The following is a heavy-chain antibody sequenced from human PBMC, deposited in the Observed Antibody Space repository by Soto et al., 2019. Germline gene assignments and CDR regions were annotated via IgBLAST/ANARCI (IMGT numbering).Heavy chain of an antibody. J-gene: IGHJ5*02. CDR2: INPNNGNT. V-gene: IGHV1-8*01. CDR1: GYSFTTYD. D-gene: IGHD1-7*01. Sequence: ASVKVSCKASGYSFTTYDINWVRQATGQGLEWMGWINPNNGNTGYAQKFQGRVTLTRTTSISTAYMELSSLRSDDTAVYYCARTSSGTREGFDPWGQGTLVTVSS. CDR3: ARTSSGTREGFDP.